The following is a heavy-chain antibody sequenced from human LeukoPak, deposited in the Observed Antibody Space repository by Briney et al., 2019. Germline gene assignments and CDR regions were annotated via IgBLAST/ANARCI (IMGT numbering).Heavy chain of an antibody. CDR2: ISGSGDNT. D-gene: IGHD3-22*01. Sequence: GGSLRLSCAASGFTFSSYAMSWVRQAPGKGLEWVSGISGSGDNTYYADSVKGRSTISRDNSKNTLYVQVNSLGSEDTAAYYCAKGSYYDSSGSFYFDYWGQGTLVTVSS. CDR1: GFTFSSYA. CDR3: AKGSYYDSSGSFYFDY. J-gene: IGHJ4*02. V-gene: IGHV3-23*01.